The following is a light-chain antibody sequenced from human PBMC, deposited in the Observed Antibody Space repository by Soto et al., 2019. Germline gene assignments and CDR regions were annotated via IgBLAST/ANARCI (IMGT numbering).Light chain of an antibody. J-gene: IGLJ2*01. Sequence: QSALTQPPSVSGSRGQSVIISCTGTSSDVGNYNRVSWYQQSPGSAPKLMISEVNNRPSGVPDRFSGSKSDNTASLTISGLQAEDEATYYCSSYTSSNTIIFGGGTKLTVL. V-gene: IGLV2-18*02. CDR2: EVN. CDR1: SSDVGNYNR. CDR3: SSYTSSNTII.